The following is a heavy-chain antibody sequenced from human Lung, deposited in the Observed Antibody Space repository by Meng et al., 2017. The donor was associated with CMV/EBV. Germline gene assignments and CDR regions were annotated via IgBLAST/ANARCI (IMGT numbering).Heavy chain of an antibody. Sequence: SCAASGFTFSSYWMSWVRQAPGKGLEWVANINQDGSEKYYVDSVEGRFTISRDNAKDSLYLQMNALRAEGTAVYYCARRPWGLDVWGQGTTVTVSS. J-gene: IGHJ6*02. V-gene: IGHV3-7*01. CDR3: ARRPWGLDV. CDR2: INQDGSEK. CDR1: GFTFSSYW.